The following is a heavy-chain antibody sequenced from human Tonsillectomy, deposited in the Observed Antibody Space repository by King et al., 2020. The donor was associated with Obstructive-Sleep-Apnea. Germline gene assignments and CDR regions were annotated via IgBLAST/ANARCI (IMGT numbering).Heavy chain of an antibody. CDR2: INHSGST. V-gene: IGHV4-34*01. J-gene: IGHJ4*02. D-gene: IGHD6-13*01. Sequence: VQLQQWGAGLLKPSETLSLTCAVYGGSFSGYYWSWIRQPPGKGLEWIGEINHSGSTNYNPSLKSRVTISVDTSKNQFSLKLSSVTAAATAVYYCAVSPYSSSWYVDYWGQGTLVTVSS. CDR3: AVSPYSSSWYVDY. CDR1: GGSFSGYY.